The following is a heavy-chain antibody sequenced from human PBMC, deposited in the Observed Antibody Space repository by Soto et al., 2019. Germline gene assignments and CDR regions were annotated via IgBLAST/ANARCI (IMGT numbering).Heavy chain of an antibody. V-gene: IGHV3-64*01. CDR2: ISSNGGST. CDR1: GFTFSSYA. D-gene: IGHD2-21*02. Sequence: GGSLRLSCAASGFTFSSYAMHWVRQAPGKGLEYVSAISSNGGSTYYANSVKGRFTISRDNSKNTLYLQMGSLRAEDMAVYYCAREGGRAGDSNYYYYGMDVWGQGTTVTVPS. CDR3: AREGGRAGDSNYYYYGMDV. J-gene: IGHJ6*02.